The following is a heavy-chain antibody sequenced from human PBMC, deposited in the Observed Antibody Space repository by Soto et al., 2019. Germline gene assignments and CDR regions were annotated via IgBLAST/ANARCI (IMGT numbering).Heavy chain of an antibody. CDR2: IYHNGRA. Sequence: SETLSLTCDVSGASIKSDTWWTWVRQSPGKGLEWIGEIYHNGRAFDNPSLKGRVTISIDKSNNQFSLRLSSVTAADTAIYYCATRITVFGLLIPPFDPWGQGTQVTVSS. D-gene: IGHD3-3*01. V-gene: IGHV4-4*02. J-gene: IGHJ5*02. CDR3: ATRITVFGLLIPPFDP. CDR1: GASIKSDTW.